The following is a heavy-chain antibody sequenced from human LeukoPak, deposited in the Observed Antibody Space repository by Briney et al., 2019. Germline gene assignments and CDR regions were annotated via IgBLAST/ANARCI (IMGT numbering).Heavy chain of an antibody. J-gene: IGHJ6*03. Sequence: GGSLRLSCAASGFTFSSFGMSWVRQAPGKGLEWVSAISGSGVSTYYADSVKGRFTISRDNSKNSLYLQMNSLRAEDTAVYYCATTGLVPGLYYYYYYMDVWGKGTTVTVSS. D-gene: IGHD6-6*01. CDR3: ATTGLVPGLYYYYYYMDV. V-gene: IGHV3-23*01. CDR2: ISGSGVST. CDR1: GFTFSSFG.